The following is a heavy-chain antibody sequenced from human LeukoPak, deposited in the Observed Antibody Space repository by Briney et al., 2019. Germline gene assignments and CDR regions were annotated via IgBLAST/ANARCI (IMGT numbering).Heavy chain of an antibody. CDR3: ARGCSSTSCWLRMDV. CDR2: IYTSGST. V-gene: IGHV4-4*07. Sequence: GSLRLSCAASGFTFGSSAMSWLRQPAGKGLEWIGRIYTSGSTSYNPSLKSRVTMSIDTSKNQFSLKLSSLTAADTAVYYCARGCSSTSCWLRMDVWGQGTTVTVSS. CDR1: GFTFGSSA. D-gene: IGHD2-2*01. J-gene: IGHJ6*02.